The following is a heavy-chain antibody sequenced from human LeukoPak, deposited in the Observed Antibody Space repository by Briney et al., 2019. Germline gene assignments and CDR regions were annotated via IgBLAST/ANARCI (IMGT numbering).Heavy chain of an antibody. Sequence: SETLSLTCAVYGEYFSTYYYSWIRQPPGKGLEWIGEINHSGSTNYNPSLKSRLTISVDMSKKQFFLRLVTAADTAMYYCARPGLAYCGGDCYSSDGYYLDYWGQGTLVTVSS. D-gene: IGHD2-21*01. CDR3: ARPGLAYCGGDCYSSDGYYLDY. V-gene: IGHV4-34*01. CDR2: INHSGST. J-gene: IGHJ4*02. CDR1: GEYFSTYY.